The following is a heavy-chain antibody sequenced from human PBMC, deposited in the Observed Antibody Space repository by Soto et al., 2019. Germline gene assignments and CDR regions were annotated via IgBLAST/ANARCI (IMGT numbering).Heavy chain of an antibody. J-gene: IGHJ4*02. V-gene: IGHV5-51*01. D-gene: IGHD6-13*01. CDR2: IYPGDHET. CDR1: GYTFSNFW. CDR3: AQSPRSSPYFDY. Sequence: EVQLVQSGAEVKRPGESVKISCHCSGYTFSNFWIGWVRQLPGKGLEWMGVIYPGDHETRYSPSFRGKVTISADKSVNTAYLQWITLEASDSAVYFCAQSPRSSPYFDYWGQGALVTVSS.